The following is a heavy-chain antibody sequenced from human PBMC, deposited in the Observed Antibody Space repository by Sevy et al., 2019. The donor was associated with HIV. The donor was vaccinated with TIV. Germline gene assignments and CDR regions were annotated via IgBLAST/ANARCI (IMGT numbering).Heavy chain of an antibody. CDR3: ASDITSNWLFFDY. Sequence: ETLSLTCAVSGYSISSRYYWGWVRQPPGKGLEWIASMYYSGSTYYNPSLRSRVTISLDTSENQFSLKLTSVTAADTAVYYCASDITSNWLFFDYWGQGILVTVSS. CDR1: GYSISSRYY. D-gene: IGHD6-13*01. J-gene: IGHJ4*02. V-gene: IGHV4-38-2*01. CDR2: MYYSGST.